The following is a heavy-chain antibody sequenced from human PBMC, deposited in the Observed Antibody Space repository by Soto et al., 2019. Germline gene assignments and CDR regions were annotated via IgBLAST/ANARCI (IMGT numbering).Heavy chain of an antibody. Sequence: VTTSETLSLTCTVSGGSISSGGYYWSWIRQHPGKGLEWIGYIYYSGSTYYNPSLKSRVTISVDTSKNQFSLKLSSVTAADTAVYYCARIAVAGYFDYWGQGTLVTVSS. CDR3: ARIAVAGYFDY. CDR2: IYYSGST. CDR1: GGSISSGGYY. V-gene: IGHV4-31*03. J-gene: IGHJ4*02. D-gene: IGHD6-19*01.